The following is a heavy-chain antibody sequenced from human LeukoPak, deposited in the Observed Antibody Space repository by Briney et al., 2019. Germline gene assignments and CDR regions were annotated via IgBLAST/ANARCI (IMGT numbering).Heavy chain of an antibody. Sequence: GESLKISCNGSGYSFTNYWIGWVRQMPGKGLEWMGIIYPGDSDTRYSPSFQGQVTISADKSISTAYLQWSSLKASDTAMYYCARSDTAMVNRFDYWGQGTLVTVST. J-gene: IGHJ4*02. CDR2: IYPGDSDT. CDR1: GYSFTNYW. V-gene: IGHV5-51*01. D-gene: IGHD5-18*01. CDR3: ARSDTAMVNRFDY.